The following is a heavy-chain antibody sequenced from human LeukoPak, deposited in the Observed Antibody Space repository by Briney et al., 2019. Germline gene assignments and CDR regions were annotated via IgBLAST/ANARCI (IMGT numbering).Heavy chain of an antibody. D-gene: IGHD1-26*01. CDR2: INGNGAAT. J-gene: IGHJ6*03. Sequence: GGSLRLSCSASNFVFYSYWMTWVRQAPGKGLERVSTINGNGAATYYADSFKGRFLISRDDSKSTVYLRMNKLRVEDSGLYYCANGLAASGNFLLRDYYYFIDVWGKGTTVIVS. CDR3: ANGLAASGNFLLRDYYYFIDV. V-gene: IGHV3-23*01. CDR1: NFVFYSYW.